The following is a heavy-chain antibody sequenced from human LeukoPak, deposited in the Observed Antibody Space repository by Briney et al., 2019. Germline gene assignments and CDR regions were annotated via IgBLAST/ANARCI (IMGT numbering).Heavy chain of an antibody. V-gene: IGHV4-39*07. Sequence: PSETLSLTCTVSGGSVSSSGYYWGWIRQPPGKGLEWIGSIYYSGSTYYNPSLKSRVTISVDTSKNQFSLKLSSVTAADTAVYYCARRTGKRELDYWGQGTLVTVSS. D-gene: IGHD1-1*01. CDR1: GGSVSSSGYY. CDR3: ARRTGKRELDY. CDR2: IYYSGST. J-gene: IGHJ4*02.